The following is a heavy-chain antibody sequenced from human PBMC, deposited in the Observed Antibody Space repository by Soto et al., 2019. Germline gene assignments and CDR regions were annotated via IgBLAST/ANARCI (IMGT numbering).Heavy chain of an antibody. CDR2: ISGSGGST. CDR1: GFTFSSYA. CDR3: AKDEYSSSSPWFDP. J-gene: IGHJ5*02. D-gene: IGHD6-6*01. V-gene: IGHV3-23*01. Sequence: GGSLRLSCAASGFTFSSYAMSWVRQSPGKGLEWVSAISGSGGSTYYADSVKGRFTISRDNSKNTLYLQMNSLRAEDTAVYYCAKDEYSSSSPWFDPWGQGTLVTVSS.